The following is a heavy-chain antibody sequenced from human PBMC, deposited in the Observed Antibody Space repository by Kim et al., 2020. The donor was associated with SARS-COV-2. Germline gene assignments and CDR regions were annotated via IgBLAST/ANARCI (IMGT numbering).Heavy chain of an antibody. Sequence: GGSLRLSCAASGFTFSDHYIDWVRQAPGKGLEWVGRSRNKAKSYTTDYAASVKGRFSISRDDSNKSLYLQMNSLKTEDTAVYYCSTLTIPGWGQGTLVTVSS. V-gene: IGHV3-72*01. J-gene: IGHJ4*02. CDR1: GFTFSDHY. D-gene: IGHD3-9*01. CDR2: SRNKAKSYTT. CDR3: STLTIPG.